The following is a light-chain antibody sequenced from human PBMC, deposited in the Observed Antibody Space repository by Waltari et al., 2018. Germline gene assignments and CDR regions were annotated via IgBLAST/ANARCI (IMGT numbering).Light chain of an antibody. CDR3: QQYYTTPYT. CDR2: WTS. V-gene: IGKV4-1*01. J-gene: IGKJ2*01. CDR1: QSIFHRSTYGGP. Sequence: DIVMTQSPDSLPVPLGERATISCKSTQSIFHRSTYGGPLAWFPQRPGQPPKLLIYWTSTRESGVPDRFSGSGSGTDFTLTISSLQAEDVAVYYCQQYYTTPYTFGPGAKLEIK.